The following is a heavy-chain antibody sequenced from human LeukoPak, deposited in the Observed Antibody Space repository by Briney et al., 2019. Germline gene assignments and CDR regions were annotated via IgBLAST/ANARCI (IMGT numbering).Heavy chain of an antibody. CDR1: GYTFTSYG. CDR3: ARSPEAPRYYYMDV. CDR2: ISAYNGNT. J-gene: IGHJ6*03. Sequence: ASVKVSCKASGYTFTSYGISWVRQAPGQGLEWMGWISAYNGNTNYAQKLQGRVTMTTDTSTSTAYMELSSLRSEDTAVYYCARSPEAPRYYYMDVWGKGTTVTVSS. V-gene: IGHV1-18*01.